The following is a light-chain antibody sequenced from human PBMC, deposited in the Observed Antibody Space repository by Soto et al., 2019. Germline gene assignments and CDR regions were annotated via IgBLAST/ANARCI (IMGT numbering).Light chain of an antibody. V-gene: IGLV2-14*01. Sequence: QSVLTQPASVSGSPGQSITISCTGTSSDVGGHNYVSWYQQHPGKAPKLMIYEVSNRPSGVSNRFSGSKSGNTASLTISGLQAEDEADYYCSSYRSSSTLYVFGTGTKGTVL. J-gene: IGLJ1*01. CDR2: EVS. CDR1: SSDVGGHNY. CDR3: SSYRSSSTLYV.